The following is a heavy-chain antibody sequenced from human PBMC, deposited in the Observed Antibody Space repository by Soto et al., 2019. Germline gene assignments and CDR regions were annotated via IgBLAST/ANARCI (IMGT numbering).Heavy chain of an antibody. CDR1: GGSISSGDYY. CDR2: INHSGST. V-gene: IGHV4-39*07. D-gene: IGHD2-8*02. Sequence: PSETLSLTCTVSGGSISSGDYYWTWIRQPPGTGLEWIGEINHSGSTNYNPSLKSRVTISVDTSKNQFSLKLTSVTAADTAVYYCARDKITGIFDYWGQGTLVTVSS. J-gene: IGHJ4*02. CDR3: ARDKITGIFDY.